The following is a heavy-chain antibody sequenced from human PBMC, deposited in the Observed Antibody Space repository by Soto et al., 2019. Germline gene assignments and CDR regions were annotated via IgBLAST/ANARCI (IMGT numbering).Heavy chain of an antibody. CDR3: ARDSGYCSGGSCYPTTFDS. J-gene: IGHJ4*02. V-gene: IGHV1-18*01. CDR1: GYTFTTYG. CDR2: ISGYNGNT. D-gene: IGHD2-15*01. Sequence: QVLLVQSGAEVKKPGASVKVSCKASGYTFTTYGISWVRQAPGQGLEWMGWISGYNGNTTYPQKVQGRVTMTTDISTSTAYVELSSLRSADTAVYYCARDSGYCSGGSCYPTTFDSWGQGTQVTVSS.